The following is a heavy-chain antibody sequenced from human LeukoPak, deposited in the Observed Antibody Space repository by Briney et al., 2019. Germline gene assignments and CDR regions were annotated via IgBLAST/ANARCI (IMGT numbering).Heavy chain of an antibody. CDR2: IYYSGST. CDR1: GGSISSSSYY. V-gene: IGHV4-39*01. Sequence: SETLSLTCTVAGGSISSSSYYWGWIRQPPGKGLEWIGSIYYSGSTYYNPSLKSRVTISVDTTKNQFSLKLSSVTAADTAVYYCARHSHSSGWYLYAFDIWGQGTMVTVSS. D-gene: IGHD6-19*01. CDR3: ARHSHSSGWYLYAFDI. J-gene: IGHJ3*02.